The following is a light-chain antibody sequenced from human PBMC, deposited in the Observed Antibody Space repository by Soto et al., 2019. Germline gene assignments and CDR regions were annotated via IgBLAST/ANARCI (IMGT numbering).Light chain of an antibody. CDR3: QAWDINTVV. CDR2: KDN. CDR1: KLGDKY. Sequence: SYELTQPPPVSVSPGQTASITCSGDKLGDKYACWYQQKTGQSPVLVIYKDNKRPSGIPERFSGSNSGNTATLTISGTQAMDEADYYCQAWDINTVVFGGGTKLTVL. J-gene: IGLJ2*01. V-gene: IGLV3-1*01.